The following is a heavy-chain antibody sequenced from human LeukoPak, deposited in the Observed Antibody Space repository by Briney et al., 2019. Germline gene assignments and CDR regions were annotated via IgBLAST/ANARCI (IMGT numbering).Heavy chain of an antibody. J-gene: IGHJ6*02. V-gene: IGHV1-2*06. CDR2: INPNSGGT. D-gene: IGHD3-22*01. CDR3: AREVPYYYDSSGYYSFDHYYYYGMDV. Sequence: ASVKVSCKASGYTFTGYYMHWVRQAPGQGLEWMGRINPNSGGTNYAQKLQGRVTMTTDTSTSTAYMELRSLRSDDTAVYYCAREVPYYYDSSGYYSFDHYYYYGMDVWGQGTTVTVSS. CDR1: GYTFTGYY.